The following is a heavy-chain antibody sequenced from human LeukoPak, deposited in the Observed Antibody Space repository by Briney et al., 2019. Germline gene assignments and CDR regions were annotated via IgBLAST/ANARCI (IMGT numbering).Heavy chain of an antibody. CDR1: GGTSGGGGCC. CDR2: IYYSGST. Sequence: PSETLSRSGAVAGGTSGGGGCCWSWINQHPGKGLEWIGYIYYSGSTYYNPSLKSRVTISVDTSKNQFSLKLSSVTAADTAVYYCARVVGVVQNFDYWGQGTLVTVSS. J-gene: IGHJ4*02. D-gene: IGHD3-3*01. V-gene: IGHV4-31*11. CDR3: ARVVGVVQNFDY.